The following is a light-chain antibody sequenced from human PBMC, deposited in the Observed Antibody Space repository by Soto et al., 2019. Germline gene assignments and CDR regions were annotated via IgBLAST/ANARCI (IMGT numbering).Light chain of an antibody. CDR3: SSYTGSSTWV. V-gene: IGLV2-14*01. CDR2: EVS. CDR1: SSDVGGYNY. J-gene: IGLJ3*02. Sequence: QSALTQPASVSGSPGQSIAISCTGTSSDVGGYNYVSWYQQHPGKAPKLMIYEVSNRPSGVSNRFSGSKSGNTASLTISGLQDEDEADYYCSSYTGSSTWVFGGGTQLTVL.